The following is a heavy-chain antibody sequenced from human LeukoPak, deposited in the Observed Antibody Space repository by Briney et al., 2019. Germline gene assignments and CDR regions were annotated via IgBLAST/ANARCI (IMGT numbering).Heavy chain of an antibody. CDR1: GYTFTSYD. CDR3: ARGLLTGSPADVDAFDI. V-gene: IGHV1-8*01. CDR2: MNPNSGNT. Sequence: GASVKVSCKASGYTFTSYDINWVRQATGQGLEWMGWMNPNSGNTGYAQKFQGRVTMTRNTSISTAYMELSSLRSEDTAVCYCARGLLTGSPADVDAFDIWGQGTMVTVSS. J-gene: IGHJ3*02. D-gene: IGHD3-9*01.